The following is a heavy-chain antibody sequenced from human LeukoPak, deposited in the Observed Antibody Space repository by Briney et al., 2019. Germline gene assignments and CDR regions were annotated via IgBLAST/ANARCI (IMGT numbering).Heavy chain of an antibody. CDR3: AREGLRWVDY. V-gene: IGHV4-61*01. CDR1: GGSVSSGSYY. Sequence: SETLSLTCTVSGGSVSSGSYYWSWIRQPPWKGLEWIGYIYYSGSTNYNPSLKSRVTISVDTSKNQFSLKLSSVTAADTAVYYCAREGLRWVDYWGQGTLVTVSS. J-gene: IGHJ4*02. D-gene: IGHD4-23*01. CDR2: IYYSGST.